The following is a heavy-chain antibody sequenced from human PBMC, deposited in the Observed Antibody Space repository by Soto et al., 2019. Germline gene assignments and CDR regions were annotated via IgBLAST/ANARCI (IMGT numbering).Heavy chain of an antibody. D-gene: IGHD3-9*01. CDR3: ARVRLYYDIFWGAIKPTHFDY. J-gene: IGHJ4*02. CDR1: GGSISSSSYY. Sequence: SETLSLTCTVSGGSISSSSYYWGWIRQPPGKGLEWIGSIYYSGSTYYNPSLKSRVTISVDTSKNQFSLKLSSVTAADTAVYYCARVRLYYDIFWGAIKPTHFDYWGQGTLVTVSS. CDR2: IYYSGST. V-gene: IGHV4-39*01.